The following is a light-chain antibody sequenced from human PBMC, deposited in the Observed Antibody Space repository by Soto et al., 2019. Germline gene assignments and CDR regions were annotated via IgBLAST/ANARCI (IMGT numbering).Light chain of an antibody. CDR1: QDISNY. Sequence: DIQMTQSPSSLSASVGDRVTITCQASQDISNYLNWYQQKPGKAPKLLIYDASNLETGVPSRFSGSGSGTDFTFTISSLQPEDIATYYCQQYANGLTFGGGTKVEIK. J-gene: IGKJ4*01. CDR2: DAS. V-gene: IGKV1-33*01. CDR3: QQYANGLT.